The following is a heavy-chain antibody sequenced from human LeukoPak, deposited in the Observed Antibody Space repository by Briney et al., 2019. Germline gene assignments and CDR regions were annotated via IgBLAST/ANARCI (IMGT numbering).Heavy chain of an antibody. CDR3: ARVLGFNDILTGYTYGWFDP. V-gene: IGHV1-69*06. D-gene: IGHD3-9*01. Sequence: SVKVSCKASGGTFSSYAISWVRHAPAQGLEWMGGIIPIFGTANYAQKFQGRVTVTADKSTSTAYMELSSLRSEDTAVYYCARVLGFNDILTGYTYGWFDPWGQGTLVTVSS. J-gene: IGHJ5*02. CDR2: IIPIFGTA. CDR1: GGTFSSYA.